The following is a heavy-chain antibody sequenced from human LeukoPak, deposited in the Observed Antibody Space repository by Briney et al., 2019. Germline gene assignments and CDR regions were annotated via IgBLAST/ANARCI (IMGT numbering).Heavy chain of an antibody. CDR3: ANEYSYGLLNY. D-gene: IGHD5-18*01. J-gene: IGHJ4*02. CDR1: GFTFSSYA. V-gene: IGHV3-23*01. CDR2: ISGSGGST. Sequence: GGSLRLSCAASGFTFSSYAMSWVRQAPGKGLEWVSTISGSGGSTSYTDSVKGRFTISRDNSKNTLYLQMNSLRAEDTAVYYCANEYSYGLLNYWGQGTLVTVSS.